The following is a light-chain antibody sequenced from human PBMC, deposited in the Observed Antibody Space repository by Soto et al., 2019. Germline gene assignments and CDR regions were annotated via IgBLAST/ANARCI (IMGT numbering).Light chain of an antibody. V-gene: IGKV1-6*01. CDR3: LQDYNYPLT. CDR1: QGIRND. Sequence: AIQMTQSPSSLSASVGDRVTITCRASQGIRNDLGWYQQKPGKAPKLLIYAACSLQSGVPSRFSSSGSGTDFTLTISSLQPEDFATYYCLQDYNYPLTFGPGTKVDIK. J-gene: IGKJ3*01. CDR2: AAC.